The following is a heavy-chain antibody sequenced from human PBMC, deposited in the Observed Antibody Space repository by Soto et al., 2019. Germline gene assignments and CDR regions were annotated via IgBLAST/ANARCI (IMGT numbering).Heavy chain of an antibody. J-gene: IGHJ4*02. CDR1: GGSIKNYY. CDR3: ARGGDYVDY. CDR2: INYSGNS. Sequence: SETLSLTCTVSGGSIKNYYWSWIRQPPGKGLEWIGYINYSGNSNYNPSLNYNPSLKSRVTVSADTSNNQVSLKLTSVTAADTALYYCARGGDYVDYWGQGTLVTVSS. V-gene: IGHV4-59*01.